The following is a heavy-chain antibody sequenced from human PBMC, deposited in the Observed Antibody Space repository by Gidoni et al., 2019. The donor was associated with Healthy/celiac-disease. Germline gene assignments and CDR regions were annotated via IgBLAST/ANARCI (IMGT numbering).Heavy chain of an antibody. Sequence: EVQLVESGGGLVQPGGSLRLPFSASGFTFRSHSLHWVRQAPGKGLEWVSYISSSSSTIYDADSVKGRLTISRDNAKNSLYLQMNSLRDEDTAVYYCARDGRYYDSSGYSYYYYYYGMDVWGQGTTVTVSS. CDR1: GFTFRSHS. CDR2: ISSSSSTI. CDR3: ARDGRYYDSSGYSYYYYYYGMDV. V-gene: IGHV3-48*02. J-gene: IGHJ6*02. D-gene: IGHD3-22*01.